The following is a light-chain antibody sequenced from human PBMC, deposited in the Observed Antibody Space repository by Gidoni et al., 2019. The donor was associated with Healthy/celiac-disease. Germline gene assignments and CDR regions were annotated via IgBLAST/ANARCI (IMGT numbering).Light chain of an antibody. J-gene: IGLJ1*01. CDR3: YSTDSSGNHRGV. V-gene: IGLV3-10*01. CDR1: ALPKKY. CDR2: EDS. Sequence: SYELTQPPSVAVSPGQTARITCSGEALPKKYAYWYQQKSGQAPVLVIYEDSKRPSGIPERFSGSSSGTMATLTISGAQVEAEADYYCYSTDSSGNHRGVFGTGTKVTVL.